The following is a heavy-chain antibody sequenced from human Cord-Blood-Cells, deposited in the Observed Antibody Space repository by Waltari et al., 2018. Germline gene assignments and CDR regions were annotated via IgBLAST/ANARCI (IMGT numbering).Heavy chain of an antibody. Sequence: QVQLQQWGAGLLKPSETLSLTCAVYGGSFIGYYWSWIRQPPGKGLEWTGEINHSGSTNYNPSLKSRVTISVDTSKNQFSLKLSSVTAADTAVYYCARSSSSDAFDIWGQGTMVTVSS. CDR2: INHSGST. CDR3: ARSSSSDAFDI. J-gene: IGHJ3*02. V-gene: IGHV4-34*01. CDR1: GGSFIGYY. D-gene: IGHD6-13*01.